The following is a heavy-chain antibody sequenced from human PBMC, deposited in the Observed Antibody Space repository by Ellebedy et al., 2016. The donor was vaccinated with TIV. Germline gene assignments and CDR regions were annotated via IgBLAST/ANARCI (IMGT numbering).Heavy chain of an antibody. V-gene: IGHV3-43*01. J-gene: IGHJ4*02. CDR2: ISWDGGRT. CDR3: AKGGGNSFNYLDY. CDR1: GFTFDDYT. Sequence: GESLKISCAASGFTFDDYTMHWVRQTPGKGLEWVTLISWDGGRTYYADSVKGRFTISRDNSKNSLYLQMNSLRTEDTALYYCAKGGGNSFNYLDYWGQGTLVTVSS. D-gene: IGHD4-23*01.